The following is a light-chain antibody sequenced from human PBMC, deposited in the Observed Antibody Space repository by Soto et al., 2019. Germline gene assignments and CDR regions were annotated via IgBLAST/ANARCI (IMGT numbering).Light chain of an antibody. CDR1: QSVKNY. V-gene: IGKV3-11*01. J-gene: IGKJ4*01. CDR3: QQRSNGPPVT. CDR2: DAS. Sequence: EIVLTQSPATLSLSPGERATLSCRASQSVKNYLAWYQQKPGQAPRLLIYDASNRATGIPARFSGSGSGTDFTLTISGLEPEDSAVYYCQQRSNGPPVTFGGGTKVEIK.